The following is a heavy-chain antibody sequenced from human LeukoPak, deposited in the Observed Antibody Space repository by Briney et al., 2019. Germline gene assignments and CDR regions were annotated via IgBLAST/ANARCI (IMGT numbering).Heavy chain of an antibody. CDR1: GGSISSSSYY. J-gene: IGHJ4*02. V-gene: IGHV4-39*01. CDR2: IYYSGST. CDR3: ASLIAAAVYFDY. Sequence: SETLSLTCTVFGGSISSSSYYWAWIRQPPGKGLEWIGSIYYSGSTYYNPSLKSRVTISVDTSKNQFSLKLSSVTAADTAVYYCASLIAAAVYFDYWGQGTLVTVSS. D-gene: IGHD6-13*01.